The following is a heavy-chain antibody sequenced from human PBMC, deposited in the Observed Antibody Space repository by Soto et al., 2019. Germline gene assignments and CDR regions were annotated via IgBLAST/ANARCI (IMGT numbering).Heavy chain of an antibody. Sequence: QLQLQESGSGLVKPSQTLSLTCDVSGGYISSGGYSWSWIRQPPGKGLEWIGYSYGGGRTFYSPSLKSRVTISVDISKNQFSLRLNSVTAADTAVYYCARVSLLWFGGMDVWGQGTTVIVSS. CDR3: ARVSLLWFGGMDV. D-gene: IGHD3-10*01. CDR1: GGYISSGGYS. V-gene: IGHV4-30-2*01. J-gene: IGHJ6*02. CDR2: SYGGGRT.